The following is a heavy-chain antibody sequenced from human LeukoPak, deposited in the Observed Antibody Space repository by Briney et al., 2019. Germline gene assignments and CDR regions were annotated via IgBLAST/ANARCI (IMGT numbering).Heavy chain of an antibody. CDR1: GYTFSSYG. CDR3: ARAVRGYSYAYLPY. V-gene: IGHV1-18*01. D-gene: IGHD5-18*01. J-gene: IGHJ4*02. Sequence: GASVKVSCKASGYTFSSYGISLVRQAPGQGLEWMGWISAYDGNTDYAQNLQGRVTMTTDTSTSTAYMELRSLRSDDTAVYYCARAVRGYSYAYLPYWGQGTLVTVSS. CDR2: ISAYDGNT.